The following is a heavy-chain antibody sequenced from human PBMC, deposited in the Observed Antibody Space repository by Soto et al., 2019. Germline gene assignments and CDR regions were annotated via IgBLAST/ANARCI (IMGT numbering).Heavy chain of an antibody. D-gene: IGHD5-18*01. CDR2: INPNSGDT. J-gene: IGHJ5*02. Sequence: QVQLVQSGAEVKKPGASVKVSCKTSGYTFNDFYIHWVREAPGQGLEWLGWINPNSGDTHYGQHFQRRVTLIADTSINTTYMQLSSLAPGDTAMYYCARDLRGYSNWFHPWGQGTLVIVSS. V-gene: IGHV1-2*02. CDR1: GYTFNDFY. CDR3: ARDLRGYSNWFHP.